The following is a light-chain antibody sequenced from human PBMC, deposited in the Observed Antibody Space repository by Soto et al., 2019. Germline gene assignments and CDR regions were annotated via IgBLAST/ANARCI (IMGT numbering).Light chain of an antibody. Sequence: DIQMTQSPAILSASVGDRVTITCRASQSIRTWLAWYQQKPGTTPILLIYKASSFESGVPSRFSGSGSGTEFTLTISSLQPDDFATYYCQQSYSTPYTFGQGTKVDIK. CDR1: QSIRTW. CDR3: QQSYSTPYT. V-gene: IGKV1-5*03. J-gene: IGKJ2*01. CDR2: KAS.